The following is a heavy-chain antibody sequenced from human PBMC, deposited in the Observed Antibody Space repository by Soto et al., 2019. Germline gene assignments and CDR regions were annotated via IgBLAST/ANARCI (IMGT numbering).Heavy chain of an antibody. Sequence: GGSLRLSCAASGFTFSSYAMHWVRQAPGKGLEWVAVISYDGSNKYYADSVKGRFTISRDNSKNTLYLQMNSLRAGDTAVYYCARDSSAVAAPFDPWGQGTLVTVSS. V-gene: IGHV3-30-3*01. D-gene: IGHD6-19*01. CDR1: GFTFSSYA. J-gene: IGHJ5*02. CDR2: ISYDGSNK. CDR3: ARDSSAVAAPFDP.